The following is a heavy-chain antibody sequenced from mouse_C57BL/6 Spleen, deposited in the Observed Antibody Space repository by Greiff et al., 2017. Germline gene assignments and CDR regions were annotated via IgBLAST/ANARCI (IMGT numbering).Heavy chain of an antibody. D-gene: IGHD1-1*01. CDR3: ARHPYYYGSSYPCYFDY. CDR2: ISGGGGNT. CDR1: GFTFSSYT. V-gene: IGHV5-9*01. J-gene: IGHJ2*01. Sequence: DVKLVESGGGLVKPGGSLKLSCAASGFTFSSYTMSWVRQTPEKRLEWVATISGGGGNTYYPDSVKGRFTISRDNAKNTLYLQMSSLRSEDTALYYCARHPYYYGSSYPCYFDYWGQGTTLTVSS.